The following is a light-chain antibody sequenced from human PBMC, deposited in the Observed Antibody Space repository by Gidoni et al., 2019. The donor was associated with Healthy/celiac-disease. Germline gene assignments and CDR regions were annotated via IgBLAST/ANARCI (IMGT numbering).Light chain of an antibody. J-gene: IGKJ4*01. V-gene: IGKV3-15*01. CDR3: QQYNNWPLT. Sequence: EIVMPQSPATLSGSPGERATISCRASQSVSSNLAWYQQKPGQAPRLLIYGASTRATGIPARFSGSGSGTEFTLTISSLQSEDFAVYYCQQYNNWPLTFGGGTKVEIK. CDR2: GAS. CDR1: QSVSSN.